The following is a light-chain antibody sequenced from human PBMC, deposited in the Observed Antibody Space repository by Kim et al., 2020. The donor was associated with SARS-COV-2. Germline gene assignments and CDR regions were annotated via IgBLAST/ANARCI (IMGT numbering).Light chain of an antibody. CDR2: EDN. Sequence: NFMLTQPHSVSESPGKTVTISCTGSSGSIASNYVQWYQQRPGSAPTTVIYEDNQRPSGVPDRFSGSIDSSSNSASLTISGLKTEDEADYYCQSYDSSNLNWVFGGGTKLTV. CDR3: QSYDSSNLNWV. CDR1: SGSIASNY. J-gene: IGLJ3*02. V-gene: IGLV6-57*02.